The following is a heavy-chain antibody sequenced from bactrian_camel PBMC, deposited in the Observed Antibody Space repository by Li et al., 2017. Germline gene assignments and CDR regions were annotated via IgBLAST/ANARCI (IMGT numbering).Heavy chain of an antibody. J-gene: IGHJ4*01. CDR2: IAIGGGST. Sequence: HVQLVESGGGSVQAGESLRLSCAASDYPWGNNCMGWFRQAPGKEREGVAAIAIGGGSTYYADSVKGRFTISQDNAKNTLYLQMNSLNVEDTAMYYCAAASFFGCLDRISGYNYWGQGTQVTVS. V-gene: IGHV3S1*01. CDR1: DYPWGNNC. CDR3: AAASFFGCLDRISGYNY. D-gene: IGHD1*01.